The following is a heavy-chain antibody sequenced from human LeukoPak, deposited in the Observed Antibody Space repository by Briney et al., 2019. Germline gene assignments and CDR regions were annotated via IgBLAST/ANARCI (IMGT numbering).Heavy chain of an antibody. CDR3: ARIYSGYVD. CDR2: ISSSSSNAI. D-gene: IGHD5-12*01. V-gene: IGHV3-48*02. J-gene: IGHJ4*02. CDR1: GFTFSSYS. Sequence: GGSLRLSCAASGFTFSSYSMNWVRQAPGKGLEWVSYISSSSSNAIYYADSVKGRFTISRDNAKNSLYLQMNSLSDEDTAVYYCARIYSGYVDWGQGTLVTVSS.